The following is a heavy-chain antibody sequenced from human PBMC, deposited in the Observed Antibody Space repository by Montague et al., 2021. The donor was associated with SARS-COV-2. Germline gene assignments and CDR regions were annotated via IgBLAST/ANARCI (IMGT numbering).Heavy chain of an antibody. D-gene: IGHD3-22*01. CDR3: ARHGRFSVIVNTPRGAFDI. J-gene: IGHJ3*02. CDR1: GGSITSYY. Sequence: SETLSLTCTVSGGSITSYYWSWIRQPPGKGLEYIGYIYFSGGTNYNPSLKSRVTISVDTSKNQFSLKLSSVTAADTAVYYCARHGRFSVIVNTPRGAFDIWGQGTMVTVSS. CDR2: IYFSGGT. V-gene: IGHV4-59*08.